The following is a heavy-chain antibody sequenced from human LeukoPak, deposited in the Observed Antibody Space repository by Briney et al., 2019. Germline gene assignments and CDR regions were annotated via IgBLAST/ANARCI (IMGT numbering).Heavy chain of an antibody. V-gene: IGHV3-30-3*01. D-gene: IGHD5-12*01. CDR2: ISYDGSNK. J-gene: IGHJ4*02. CDR1: GFTFSSYA. CDR3: ARARFSGYDLDY. Sequence: PGGSLRLSCAASGFTFSSYAMSWVRQAPGKGLEWVAVISYDGSNKYYADSVKGRFTISRDNSKNTLYLQMNSLRAEDTAVYYCARARFSGYDLDYWGQGTLVTVSS.